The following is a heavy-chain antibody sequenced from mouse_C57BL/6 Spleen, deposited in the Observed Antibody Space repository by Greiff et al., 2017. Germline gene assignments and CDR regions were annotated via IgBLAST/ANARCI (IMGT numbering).Heavy chain of an antibody. J-gene: IGHJ2*01. CDR3: ARNGITTGFDY. D-gene: IGHD1-1*01. V-gene: IGHV1-81*01. CDR2: IYPRSGNT. Sequence: VKLVESGAELARPGASVKLSCKASGYTFTSYGISWVKQRTGQGLEWIGEIYPRSGNTYYNEKFKGKATLTADKSSSTAYMELRSLTSEDSAVYFCARNGITTGFDYWGQGTTLTVSS. CDR1: GYTFTSYG.